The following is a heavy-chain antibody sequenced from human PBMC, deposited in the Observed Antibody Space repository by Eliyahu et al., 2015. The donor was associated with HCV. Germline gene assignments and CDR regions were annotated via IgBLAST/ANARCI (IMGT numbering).Heavy chain of an antibody. CDR2: XXYXGVT. CDR3: ARGGFWSGYYNYFDS. Sequence: QVHLQESGPGLLKPSETLSLTCSVSAGSISGHYWNWFRQPPXXGLEXXGYXXYXGVTDYXPSLRSRVTISVDTSKNHFSLKLSSVTTADTAVYYCARGGFWSGYYNYFDSWGQGILVSISS. J-gene: IGHJ4*02. CDR1: AGSISGHY. V-gene: IGHV4-59*11. D-gene: IGHD3-3*01.